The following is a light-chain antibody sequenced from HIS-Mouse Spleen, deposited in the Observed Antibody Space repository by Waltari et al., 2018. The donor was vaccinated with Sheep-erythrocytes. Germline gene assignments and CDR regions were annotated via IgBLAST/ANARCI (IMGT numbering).Light chain of an antibody. CDR3: CSYAGSYNHV. V-gene: IGLV2-11*01. CDR2: DVS. CDR1: SRDVGGYNY. Sequence: QSALTQPRSVSGSPGQSVTIPCTGTSRDVGGYNYASWYQQHPGKAPKLMIYDVSKRPSGVPDRFSGSKSGNTASLTISGLQAEDEADYYCCSYAGSYNHVFATGTKVTVL. J-gene: IGLJ1*01.